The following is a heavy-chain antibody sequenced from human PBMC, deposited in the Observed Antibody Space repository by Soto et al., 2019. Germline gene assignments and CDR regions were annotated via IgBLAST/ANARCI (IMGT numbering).Heavy chain of an antibody. CDR2: IYYSGST. CDR3: ARERYSSSSFDY. J-gene: IGHJ4*02. V-gene: IGHV4-59*01. Sequence: SGTLSLTCTVSGGSISSYYWSWIRQPPGKGLEWIGYIYYSGSTNYNPSLKSRVTISVDTSKNQFSLKLSSVTAADTAVYYCARERYSSSSFDYWGQGTLVTVS. CDR1: GGSISSYY. D-gene: IGHD6-6*01.